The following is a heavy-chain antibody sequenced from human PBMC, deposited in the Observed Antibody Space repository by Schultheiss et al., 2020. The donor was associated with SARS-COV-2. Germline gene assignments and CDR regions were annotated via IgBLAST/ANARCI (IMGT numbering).Heavy chain of an antibody. Sequence: GGSLRLSCAASGFTFDDYAMHWVRQAPGKGLEWVSGISWNSGSIGYADSVKGRFTISRDNAKNSLYLQMNSLRAEDTAVYYCARQGRYNWNDGDGWFDPWGQGTLVTVSS. CDR2: ISWNSGSI. V-gene: IGHV3-9*01. J-gene: IGHJ5*02. CDR1: GFTFDDYA. CDR3: ARQGRYNWNDGDGWFDP. D-gene: IGHD1-1*01.